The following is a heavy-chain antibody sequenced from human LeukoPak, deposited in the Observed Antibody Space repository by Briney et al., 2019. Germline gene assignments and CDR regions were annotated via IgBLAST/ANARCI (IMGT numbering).Heavy chain of an antibody. CDR1: GFTFRNQW. J-gene: IGHJ4*02. Sequence: GGSLRLSCAASGFTFRNQWVHWVRQTPGKGLVWVSRISSDGSSTTYADSVKGRFTISRDNAKNTLYLQMNNLRAEDTAMYYCARDQRVTGRPDIDYWGQGTLVIVSS. D-gene: IGHD6-6*01. CDR3: ARDQRVTGRPDIDY. CDR2: ISSDGSST. V-gene: IGHV3-74*03.